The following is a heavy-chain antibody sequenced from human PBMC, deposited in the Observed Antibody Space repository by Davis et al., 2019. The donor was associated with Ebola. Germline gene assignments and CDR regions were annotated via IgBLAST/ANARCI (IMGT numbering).Heavy chain of an antibody. CDR3: ARGGYCSSTSCSAYYYGMDV. J-gene: IGHJ6*02. V-gene: IGHV3-7*01. CDR1: GFTFSSYW. CDR2: IKQDGSEK. D-gene: IGHD2-2*03. Sequence: GESLKISCAASGFTFSSYWMSWVRQAPGKGLEWVANIKQDGSEKYYVDSVKGRFTISRDNSKNTLYLQMNSLRAEDTAVYYCARGGYCSSTSCSAYYYGMDVWGQGTTVTVSS.